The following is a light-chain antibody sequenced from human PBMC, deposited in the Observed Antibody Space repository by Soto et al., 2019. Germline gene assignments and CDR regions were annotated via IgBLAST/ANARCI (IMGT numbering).Light chain of an antibody. Sequence: DIQMTQSPSSLSASVGDRVTITCRASQYIGDFLNWYQQTPGKAPKLLIFGASNLHIGVPSRFSGSGSGTEFTLTLNNLQREDFATYYCQESFFTLGTFGRGTKVEI. J-gene: IGKJ1*01. CDR3: QESFFTLGT. CDR2: GAS. CDR1: QYIGDF. V-gene: IGKV1-39*01.